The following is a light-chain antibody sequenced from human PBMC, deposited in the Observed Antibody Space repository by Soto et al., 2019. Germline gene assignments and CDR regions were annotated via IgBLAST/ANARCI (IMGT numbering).Light chain of an antibody. CDR1: QSVSNN. CDR2: GAS. CDR3: QQYNTWPWT. V-gene: IGKV3D-15*01. J-gene: IGKJ1*01. Sequence: EVVLTQSPATLSLSPGERATLSCRASQSVSNNYLAWYQQKPGQAPRLLIYGASNRATGIPARFSGGGSGTLFTLTISSLQSEDFGVYYCQQYNTWPWTFGQGTKVDIK.